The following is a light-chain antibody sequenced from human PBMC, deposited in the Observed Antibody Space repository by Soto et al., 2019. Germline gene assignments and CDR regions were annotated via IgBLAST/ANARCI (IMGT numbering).Light chain of an antibody. CDR1: QSVSSN. CDR2: ATS. CDR3: QQYDNKPPIT. Sequence: EIVMTQSPATLSVSPGERATLSCRASQSVSSNLAWYQQKPGQAPRLLIYATSTRATGIPDRFSGSGSGTEFTLTISSLQPEDFALYHCQQYDNKPPITVGQGTRLEIK. J-gene: IGKJ5*01. V-gene: IGKV3-15*01.